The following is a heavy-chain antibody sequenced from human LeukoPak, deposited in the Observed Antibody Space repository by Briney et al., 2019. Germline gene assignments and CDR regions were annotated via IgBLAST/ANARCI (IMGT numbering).Heavy chain of an antibody. Sequence: PGGSLRLSCAASGFTFSSYAMSWVRQVPGRGLEWVSTISSRGDSTYVADSVKGRFTISRDNSKNSLYLQMNTVRAEDTAVYYCARLGGDFDWLLFYFDYWGQGTLVTVSS. D-gene: IGHD3-9*01. CDR3: ARLGGDFDWLLFYFDY. CDR1: GFTFSSYA. V-gene: IGHV3-23*01. CDR2: ISSRGDST. J-gene: IGHJ4*02.